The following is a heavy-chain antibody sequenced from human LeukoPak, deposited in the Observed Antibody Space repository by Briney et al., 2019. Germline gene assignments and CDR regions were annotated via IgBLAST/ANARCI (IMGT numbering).Heavy chain of an antibody. V-gene: IGHV3-30*02. CDR1: GFTFSSYG. Sequence: PGGSLRLSFAAPGFTFSSYGMHWVRQAPGKGLEWVAFIRYDGSNKYYADSVKGRFTISRDNSKNTLYLQMNSLRAEDTAVYYCAKDNYDYGDYDGGDYWGQGTLVTVSS. D-gene: IGHD4-17*01. CDR3: AKDNYDYGDYDGGDY. J-gene: IGHJ4*02. CDR2: IRYDGSNK.